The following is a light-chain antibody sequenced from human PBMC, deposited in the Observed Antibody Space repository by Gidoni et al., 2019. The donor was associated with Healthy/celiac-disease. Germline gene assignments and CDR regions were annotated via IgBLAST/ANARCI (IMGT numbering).Light chain of an antibody. CDR1: QSVSSN. CDR3: QQYNNWPLGYT. CDR2: GAS. V-gene: IGKV3-15*01. Sequence: IVLTQSPATLSVSPGERATLSCRASQSVSSNLPWYQQKPGQAPRLLIYGASTRATGLPARFSGSGSGTEFTLTISSLQSEDSAVYYCQQYNNWPLGYTFGQGTKLEIK. J-gene: IGKJ2*01.